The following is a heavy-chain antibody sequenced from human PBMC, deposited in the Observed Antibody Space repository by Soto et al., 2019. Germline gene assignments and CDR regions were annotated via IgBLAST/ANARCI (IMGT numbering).Heavy chain of an antibody. J-gene: IGHJ6*02. CDR2: IYYSGTTT. CDR1: GGSVSSGSYY. CDR3: ARVPVRKYYRAGSYQNYYFGMDV. V-gene: IGHV4-61*01. Sequence: SETLSLTCTVSGGSVSSGSYYWSWIRQPPGKGLEWMGYIYYSGTTTNYNPSLKSRVTLSVDTSKNQFSLKLSSVTAADTAIYFCARVPVRKYYRAGSYQNYYFGMDVWGQGTTVTVSS. D-gene: IGHD3-10*01.